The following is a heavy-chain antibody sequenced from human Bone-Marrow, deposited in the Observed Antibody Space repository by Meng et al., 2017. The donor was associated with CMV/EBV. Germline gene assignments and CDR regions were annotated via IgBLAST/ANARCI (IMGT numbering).Heavy chain of an antibody. CDR1: GGSISTSNW. D-gene: IGHD3-3*01. J-gene: IGHJ4*02. V-gene: IGHV4-4*02. Sequence: GSLRLSCAVSGGSISTSNWWSWVRQSPEKGLEWIGEIYHSGYTNYNPSLKSRVTISVDTSKNQFSLKLSSVTAADTAVYYCARVRGFWSGYNLDYWGQGTLVTVSS. CDR3: ARVRGFWSGYNLDY. CDR2: IYHSGYT.